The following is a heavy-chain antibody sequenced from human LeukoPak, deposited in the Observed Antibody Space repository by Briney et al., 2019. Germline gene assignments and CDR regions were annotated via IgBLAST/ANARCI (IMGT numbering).Heavy chain of an antibody. J-gene: IGHJ4*02. CDR2: VRYDGSTI. D-gene: IGHD1-26*01. Sequence: PGRSLRLSCASSGFTFTDYGMHWVRQAPGRGLEWVAVVRYDGSTIYYADSVKGRFAISRDNSKSTLYLQMNSLRAEDTAVYYCAIPQWELLNWGQGTLVAVSS. CDR3: AIPQWELLN. V-gene: IGHV3-33*01. CDR1: GFTFTDYG.